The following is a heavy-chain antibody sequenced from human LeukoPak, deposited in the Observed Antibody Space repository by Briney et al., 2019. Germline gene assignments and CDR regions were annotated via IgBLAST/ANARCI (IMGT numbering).Heavy chain of an antibody. CDR2: IRYDGSNK. V-gene: IGHV3-30*02. CDR1: GFTFSSYG. Sequence: GGSLRLSCAASGFTFSSYGMHWVRQAPGKGLEWVAFIRYDGSNKYYADSVKGRFTISRDNSKNTLYLQMNSLRAEDTAVYYCARGYSNGWYSDYWGQGTLVTVSS. J-gene: IGHJ4*02. D-gene: IGHD6-19*01. CDR3: ARGYSNGWYSDY.